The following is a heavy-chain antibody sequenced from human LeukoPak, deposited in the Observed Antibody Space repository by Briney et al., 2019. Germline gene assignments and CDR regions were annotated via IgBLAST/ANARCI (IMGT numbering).Heavy chain of an antibody. V-gene: IGHV4-59*01. CDR1: GGSISGYY. J-gene: IGHJ4*02. CDR2: IYYSGST. D-gene: IGHD2-15*01. CDR3: ARGYCSGGTCYFFDY. Sequence: SETLSLTCTVSGGSISGYYWSWIRQPPGKGLEWIGYIYYSGSTNYNPSLKSRVTISVDTSKNQFSLKLSSVTAADTAVYYCARGYCSGGTCYFFDYWGQGTLVTVSS.